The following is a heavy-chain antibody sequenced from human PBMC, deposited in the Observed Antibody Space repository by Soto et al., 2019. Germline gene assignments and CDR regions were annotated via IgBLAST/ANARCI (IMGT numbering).Heavy chain of an antibody. D-gene: IGHD3-22*01. CDR3: ARSFAGFRVYDSSGHDAFDI. J-gene: IGHJ3*02. CDR2: INPNSGGT. V-gene: IGHV1-2*02. Sequence: GASVKVSCKASGYTFTGYYMHWVRQAPGQGLEWMGWINPNSGGTNYAQKFQGRVTMTRDTSISTAYMELSRLRSDDTAVYYCARSFAGFRVYDSSGHDAFDIWGQGTMVTVSS. CDR1: GYTFTGYY.